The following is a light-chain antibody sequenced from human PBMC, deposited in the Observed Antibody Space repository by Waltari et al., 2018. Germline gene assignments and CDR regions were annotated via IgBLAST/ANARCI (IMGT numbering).Light chain of an antibody. CDR1: QSIGSY. CDR2: AAS. J-gene: IGKJ1*01. Sequence: DIQMTQFPSSLSASVGDRVPITCRASQSIGSYLNCDQQKPGNDPKLLIYAASSLQCGVPSRFSGSGSGTDFTLTISSLQPEDFATYYCQQSYSSPRTFGQGTKVEIK. V-gene: IGKV1-39*01. CDR3: QQSYSSPRT.